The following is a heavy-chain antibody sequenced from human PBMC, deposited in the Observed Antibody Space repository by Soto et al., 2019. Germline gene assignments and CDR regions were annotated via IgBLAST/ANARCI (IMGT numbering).Heavy chain of an antibody. Sequence: XXTLSLHCTVSGGSINNCYWSWIRQPPGKGLEWIGHVYYSGSTHYNPSLKSRVTMSVDASRNLFSLKLSSVSAADTAVYFCTRSHYFDYWGQGALVTSPQ. V-gene: IGHV4-59*08. J-gene: IGHJ4*02. CDR2: VYYSGST. CDR1: GGSINNCY. CDR3: TRSHYFDY.